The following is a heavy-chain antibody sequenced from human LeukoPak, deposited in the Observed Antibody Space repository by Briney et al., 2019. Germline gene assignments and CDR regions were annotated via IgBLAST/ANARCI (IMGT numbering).Heavy chain of an antibody. CDR2: IQYDGRNT. V-gene: IGHV3-30*02. CDR3: AKDESSWYPGYFDY. Sequence: GGSLRLSCAASGFTFSSYGMHWVRQAPGKGLEWVAFIQYDGRNTCYADSVKGRFTISRDNSKNMLYLQMNSLRAEDTAVYYCAKDESSWYPGYFDYWGHGTLVTVSS. J-gene: IGHJ4*01. CDR1: GFTFSSYG. D-gene: IGHD6-13*01.